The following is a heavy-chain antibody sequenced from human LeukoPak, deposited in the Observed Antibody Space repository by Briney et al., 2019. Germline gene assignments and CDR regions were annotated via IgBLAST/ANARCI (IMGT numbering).Heavy chain of an antibody. CDR2: KSYSGST. V-gene: IGHV4-59*08. CDR1: GGSIRSYS. J-gene: IGHJ3*02. D-gene: IGHD5-12*01. Sequence: ASETLSLTCTVSGGSIRSYSWSWIRQPPGKGLEWIGYKSYSGSTNYNPSPKSRVTISVDTSKNQLSLKLTSVTAADTAVYYCARHGGETIVATILHAFDIWGQGTMVTVSS. CDR3: ARHGGETIVATILHAFDI.